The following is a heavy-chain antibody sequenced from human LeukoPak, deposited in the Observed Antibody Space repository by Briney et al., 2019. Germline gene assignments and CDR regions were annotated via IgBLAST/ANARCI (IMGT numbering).Heavy chain of an antibody. CDR3: ARSSMVRGVPLDP. CDR1: GYMFASYY. J-gene: IGHJ5*02. CDR2: INPSAGST. Sequence: ASVKVSCKASGYMFASYYMHWVRQAPGQGLEWMGIINPSAGSTTYAQRFQGRVTMTRDTSTSTVYMELSSLRSEDTAVYYCARSSMVRGVPLDPWGQGTLVTVSS. D-gene: IGHD3-10*01. V-gene: IGHV1-46*01.